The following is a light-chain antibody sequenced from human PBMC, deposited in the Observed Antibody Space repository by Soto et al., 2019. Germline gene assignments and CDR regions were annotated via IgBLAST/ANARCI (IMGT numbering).Light chain of an antibody. J-gene: IGLJ2*01. V-gene: IGLV1-47*01. Sequence: SALTQPPSASGTPGQRVTISCSGSSSNIGSNYVYWYQQLPGTAPKLLIYRNNQRPSGVPDRFSGSKSGTSASLAISGLRSEDEADYYCAAWDDSLSGHVVFGGGTKLTVL. CDR2: RNN. CDR3: AAWDDSLSGHVV. CDR1: SSNIGSNY.